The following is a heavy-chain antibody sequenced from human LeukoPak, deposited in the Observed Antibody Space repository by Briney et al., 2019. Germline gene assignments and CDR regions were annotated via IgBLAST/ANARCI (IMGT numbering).Heavy chain of an antibody. CDR2: IKQDGSEK. CDR3: ARESGAVGRPVDY. V-gene: IGHV3-7*04. J-gene: IGHJ4*02. D-gene: IGHD1-1*01. CDR1: GFTFSTYG. Sequence: GGSLRLSCAASGFTFSTYGMHWVRQAPGKGLEWVANIKQDGSEKYYVDSVKGRFTISRENAKKSLYLQMNSLRAEDTAVYYCARESGAVGRPVDYWGQGTLVTVSS.